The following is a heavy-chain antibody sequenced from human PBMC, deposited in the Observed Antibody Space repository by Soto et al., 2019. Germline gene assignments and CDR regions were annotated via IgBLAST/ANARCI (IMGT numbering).Heavy chain of an antibody. Sequence: EVQLLASGGGLVQPGGSLRLSCAASGFTFSSSAMSWVRQSPGKGLEWVSALSRSGAGTYYADSVKGRFTISRDSSKSTLFLQMNSLRAEDTAVYYCATVQGATYYFNHWGQGNMVTVSS. CDR1: GFTFSSSA. CDR2: LSRSGAGT. J-gene: IGHJ4*02. V-gene: IGHV3-23*01. D-gene: IGHD4-17*01. CDR3: ATVQGATYYFNH.